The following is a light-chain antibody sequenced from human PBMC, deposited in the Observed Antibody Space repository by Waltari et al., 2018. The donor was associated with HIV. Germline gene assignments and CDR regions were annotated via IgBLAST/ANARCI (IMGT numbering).Light chain of an antibody. Sequence: QSALTPPASVSGSPGQSITISCTGTSSDVVTYSLVSWYQHHPGKAPKLMIYEGNKRPSGVSNRFSGSKSGNTASLTISGLQAEDEADYYCSSYTSFSTVLFGGGTKLTVL. CDR3: SSYTSFSTVL. CDR1: SSDVVTYSL. J-gene: IGLJ2*01. CDR2: EGN. V-gene: IGLV2-23*01.